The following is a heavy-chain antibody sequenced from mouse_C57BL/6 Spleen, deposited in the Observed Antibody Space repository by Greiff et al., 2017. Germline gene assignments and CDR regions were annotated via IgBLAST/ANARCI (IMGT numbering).Heavy chain of an antibody. CDR1: GFSFNTYA. D-gene: IGHD2-4*01. J-gene: IGHJ3*01. Sequence: EVQLVESGGGLVQPKGSLKLSCAASGFSFNTYAMNWVRQAPGKGLEWVARIRSKSNNYATYYADSVKDRFTISRDDSESMLYLQMNNLKTEDTAMYYCVRQRDYDYDDGFAYWGQGTLVTVSA. CDR2: IRSKSNNYAT. V-gene: IGHV10-1*01. CDR3: VRQRDYDYDDGFAY.